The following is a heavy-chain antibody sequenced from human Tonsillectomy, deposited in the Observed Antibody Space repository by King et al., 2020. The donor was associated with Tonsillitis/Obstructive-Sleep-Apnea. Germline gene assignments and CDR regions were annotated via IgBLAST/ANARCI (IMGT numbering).Heavy chain of an antibody. Sequence: VQLVESGGGVVQPGRSLRLSCAASGFTFNSYVMHWVRQPPGKGLEWVAVIWFDGTNKYYADSVKGRFTISRDNSKNTLYLQMNSLRAEDTAVYYCTRVREYGMDVWGQGTTVTVSS. CDR3: TRVREYGMDV. CDR1: GFTFNSYV. CDR2: IWFDGTNK. V-gene: IGHV3-33*01. J-gene: IGHJ6*02.